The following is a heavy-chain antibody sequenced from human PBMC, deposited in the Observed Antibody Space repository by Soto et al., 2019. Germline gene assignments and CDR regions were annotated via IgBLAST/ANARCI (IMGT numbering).Heavy chain of an antibody. V-gene: IGHV3-23*01. CDR1: GFSFSSYA. Sequence: EVQLLESGGGLVQPGGSLRLACAASGFSFSSYAMVWVRQAPGKGLEWVSVISARGGSSYFAASVKGRFTISRGKSKNVLALEMNSLRAEDTAAYFCAKRFIEYSSAVDHCGQGTLVLVSS. CDR3: AKRFIEYSSAVDH. J-gene: IGHJ4*02. D-gene: IGHD5-12*01. CDR2: ISARGGSS.